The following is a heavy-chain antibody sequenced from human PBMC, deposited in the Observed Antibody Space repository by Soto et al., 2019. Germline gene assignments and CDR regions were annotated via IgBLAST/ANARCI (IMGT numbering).Heavy chain of an antibody. V-gene: IGHV1-69*13. J-gene: IGHJ4*02. D-gene: IGHD6-6*01. CDR1: GGTFSSYA. Sequence: ASVKVSCKASGGTFSSYAISWVRQAPGQGLEWMGGIIPIFGTANYAQKFQGRVTITADESTSTAYMELSSLRSEDTAVYYCAREDSSSSCFSYWGQGTLVTVSS. CDR3: AREDSSSSCFSY. CDR2: IIPIFGTA.